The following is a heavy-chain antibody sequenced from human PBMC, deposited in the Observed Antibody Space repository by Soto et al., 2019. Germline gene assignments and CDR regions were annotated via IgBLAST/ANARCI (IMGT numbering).Heavy chain of an antibody. J-gene: IGHJ6*03. CDR3: AKAPTYDYYYYMDV. V-gene: IGHV3-23*01. CDR1: GFSFNIYA. CDR2: ISAGGGNT. Sequence: EVHLLESGGGLVQPGGSLRLSCAASGFSFNIYAMKWVRQAPGKGLECVSAISAGGGNTYYADSVKGRFTISRDNSKTTLYLQMNSLRADDTAVYYCAKAPTYDYYYYMDVWCKGTTVTVSS.